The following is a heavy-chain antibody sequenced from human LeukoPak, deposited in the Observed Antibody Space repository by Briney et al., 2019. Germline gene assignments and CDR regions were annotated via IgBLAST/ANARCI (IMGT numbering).Heavy chain of an antibody. D-gene: IGHD1-14*01. CDR2: INSDGSST. J-gene: IGHJ4*02. CDR1: GFTFSRYG. CDR3: ARDRIRGDY. Sequence: HPGGSLRLSCGASGFTFSRYGMHWVRQAPGKGLVWVSRINSDGSSTSYADSVKGRFTISRDNAKNTLYLQVNSLRAEDTAVYYCARDRIRGDYWGQGTLVTVSS. V-gene: IGHV3-74*01.